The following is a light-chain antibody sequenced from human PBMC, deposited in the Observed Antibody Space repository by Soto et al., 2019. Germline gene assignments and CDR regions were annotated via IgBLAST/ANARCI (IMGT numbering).Light chain of an antibody. J-gene: IGLJ3*02. V-gene: IGLV4-69*01. CDR3: QTWGTGIQV. CDR1: SGHNSYA. Sequence: QPVLTQSPSASASLGASVKLTCTLSSGHNSYAIAWHQQQPEKGPRYLMKLNSDGSHTKGDGIPDRFSGSSSGAERYLTISSLQSEDEADYYCQTWGTGIQVFGGGTKVTVL. CDR2: LNSDGSH.